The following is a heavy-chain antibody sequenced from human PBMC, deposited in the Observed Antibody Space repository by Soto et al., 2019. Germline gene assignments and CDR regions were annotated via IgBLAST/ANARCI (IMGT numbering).Heavy chain of an antibody. CDR3: ARLSPTIFGVVIIGYYYYGMDV. Sequence: QVQLVQSGAEVKKPGSSVKVSCKASGGTFSSYAISWVRQAPGQGLEWMGGIIPIFGTANYAQKFQGRVTITADESTSTAYMELSSLRSEDTAVYYCARLSPTIFGVVIIGYYYYGMDVWGQGTTVTVSS. D-gene: IGHD3-3*01. CDR2: IIPIFGTA. V-gene: IGHV1-69*01. J-gene: IGHJ6*02. CDR1: GGTFSSYA.